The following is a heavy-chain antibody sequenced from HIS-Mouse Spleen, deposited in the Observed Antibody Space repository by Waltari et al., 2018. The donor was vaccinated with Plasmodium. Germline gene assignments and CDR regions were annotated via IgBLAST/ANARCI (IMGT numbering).Heavy chain of an antibody. V-gene: IGHV3-21*01. Sequence: EVQLVESGGGLVKPGGSLRLSCAASGFTFSSLSMNWVRQAPGKGLEWVSSISSSSSYIYYADSVKGRFTISRDNAKNSLYLQMNSLRAEDTAVYYCARESSSSWYFDYWGQGTLVTVSS. D-gene: IGHD6-13*01. CDR1: GFTFSSLS. J-gene: IGHJ4*02. CDR2: ISSSSSYI. CDR3: ARESSSSWYFDY.